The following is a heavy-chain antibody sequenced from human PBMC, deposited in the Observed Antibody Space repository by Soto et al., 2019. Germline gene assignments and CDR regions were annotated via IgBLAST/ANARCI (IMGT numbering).Heavy chain of an antibody. V-gene: IGHV4-59*08. D-gene: IGHD6-13*01. CDR2: IYYSGST. J-gene: IGHJ4*02. CDR3: ARGYSSSLWNY. CDR1: GGSISSYY. Sequence: QVQLQESGPGLVKPSETLSLTCTVSGGSISSYYWSWIRQPPGKGLEWIGYIYYSGSTNYNPSLKSRVTISVDTSKNQFSLKLSSVTAADTAVYYCARGYSSSLWNYWGQGTLVTVSS.